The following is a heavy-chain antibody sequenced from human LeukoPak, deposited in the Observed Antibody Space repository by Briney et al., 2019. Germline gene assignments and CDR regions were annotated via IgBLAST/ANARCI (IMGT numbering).Heavy chain of an antibody. D-gene: IGHD3-9*01. V-gene: IGHV1-18*04. CDR2: INANNGNI. CDR3: ARDIDYNIDY. CDR1: GYTFTGYY. J-gene: IGHJ4*02. Sequence: ASVKVSCKASGYTFTGYYIHWVRQAPGQGLEWIGWINANNGNINYAQNLQGRVTVTTDTSTSTAYMELRSLRSDDTAVYYCARDIDYNIDYWGQGTLVTVSS.